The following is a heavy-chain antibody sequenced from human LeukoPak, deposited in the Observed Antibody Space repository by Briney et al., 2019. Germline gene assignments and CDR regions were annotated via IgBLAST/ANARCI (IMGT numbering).Heavy chain of an antibody. CDR2: IIPIHGIA. V-gene: IGHV1-69*04. J-gene: IGHJ3*02. CDR3: AREANYYYDSSGYGPVHAFDI. Sequence: ASVKVSCKASGGTFSSYAISWVRQAPGQGLEWMGRIIPIHGIANYAQKFQGRVTITADKSTSTAYMELSSLRSEDTAVYYCAREANYYYDSSGYGPVHAFDIWGQGTIVTVSS. D-gene: IGHD3-22*01. CDR1: GGTFSSYA.